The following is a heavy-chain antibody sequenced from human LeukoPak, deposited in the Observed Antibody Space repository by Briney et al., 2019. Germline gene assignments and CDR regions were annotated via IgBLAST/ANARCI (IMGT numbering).Heavy chain of an antibody. CDR1: GYTFIRYG. Sequence: ASVKVSCKTSGYTFIRYGITWVRQAPGQGLEWMVWISPYNGNTKYAQNVQGRVTMTTDTSTGTAYMELRSLTSDDTAVYYCAREESIGSYQFLHDYWGQGTLVTVSS. J-gene: IGHJ4*02. D-gene: IGHD1-26*01. V-gene: IGHV1-18*01. CDR2: ISPYNGNT. CDR3: AREESIGSYQFLHDY.